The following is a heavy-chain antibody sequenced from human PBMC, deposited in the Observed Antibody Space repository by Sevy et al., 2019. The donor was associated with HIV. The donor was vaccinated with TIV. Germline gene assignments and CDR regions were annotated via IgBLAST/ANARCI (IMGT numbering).Heavy chain of an antibody. CDR1: GFTFSTYG. CDR3: AKDWGGASDWYFYFDH. J-gene: IGHJ4*02. Sequence: GRSLRLSCAASGFTFSTYGMHWVRQAPGKGLEWAAAISYDGIKKYYADSVKGRFTISRDNSKNTLYLEMNSLRPEDTAVYYCAKDWGGASDWYFYFDHWGQGALVTVSS. V-gene: IGHV3-30*18. D-gene: IGHD6-19*01. CDR2: ISYDGIKK.